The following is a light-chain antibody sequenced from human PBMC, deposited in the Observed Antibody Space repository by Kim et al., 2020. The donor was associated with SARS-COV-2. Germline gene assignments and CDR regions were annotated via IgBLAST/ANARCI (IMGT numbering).Light chain of an antibody. CDR1: KLGDKY. CDR3: QAWDSGIV. J-gene: IGLJ2*01. Sequence: SYELTQPPSMSVSPGQTANITCSGDKLGDKYVCWYQQKAGQSPVLVIFQDKKRPSGIPERFSGSNSGNTATLTISGTQATVEADYYCQAWDSGIVFGGGTQLTVL. CDR2: QDK. V-gene: IGLV3-1*01.